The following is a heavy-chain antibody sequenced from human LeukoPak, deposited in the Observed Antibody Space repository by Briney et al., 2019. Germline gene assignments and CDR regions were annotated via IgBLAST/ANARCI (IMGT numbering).Heavy chain of an antibody. D-gene: IGHD6-13*01. CDR3: AKAAAAGRIYYYYMDA. V-gene: IGHV3-23*01. Sequence: GGSLRLSCAASGFTFSSYAMSWVRQAPGKGLEWVSAISGSGGSTYYADSVKGRFTISRDNSKNTLYLQMNSLRAEDTAVYYCAKAAAAGRIYYYYMDAWGKGTTVTVSS. CDR2: ISGSGGST. J-gene: IGHJ6*03. CDR1: GFTFSSYA.